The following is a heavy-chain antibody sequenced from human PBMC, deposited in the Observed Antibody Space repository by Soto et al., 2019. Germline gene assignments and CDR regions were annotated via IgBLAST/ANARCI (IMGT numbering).Heavy chain of an antibody. J-gene: IGHJ6*02. CDR1: GGTFSNYA. Sequence: QVQLVQSGAEVKKPGSSVKVSCKASGGTFSNYAISWVRQAPGQGLEWMGGIIPLFGTTDFAQRFQGRLTITTDESTTTAYMELSRLRSEATATYYCAAELGFGKLSVVWGQGTTVIVSS. CDR2: IIPLFGTT. V-gene: IGHV1-69*01. D-gene: IGHD3-10*01. CDR3: AAELGFGKLSVV.